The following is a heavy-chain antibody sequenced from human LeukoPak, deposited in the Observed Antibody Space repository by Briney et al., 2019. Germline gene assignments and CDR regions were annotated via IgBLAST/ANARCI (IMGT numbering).Heavy chain of an antibody. Sequence: GGSLRLSCAASGFTFSSYGMHWVCQAPGKGLEWVAVIWYDGSNKYYADSVKGRFTISRDNSKNTLYLQMNSLRAEDTAVYYCARGGDYGDYGNWFDPWGRGTLVTVSS. J-gene: IGHJ5*02. D-gene: IGHD4-17*01. CDR1: GFTFSSYG. CDR3: ARGGDYGDYGNWFDP. V-gene: IGHV3-33*01. CDR2: IWYDGSNK.